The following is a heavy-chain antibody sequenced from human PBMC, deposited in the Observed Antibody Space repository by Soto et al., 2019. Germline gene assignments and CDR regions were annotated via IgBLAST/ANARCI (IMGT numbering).Heavy chain of an antibody. D-gene: IGHD3-10*01. CDR3: ARGAPMGGSGSYYWFDP. V-gene: IGHV5-51*01. Sequence: GESLKISCKGSGYSFTRYWIAWVRLMPGKGLEWMGIIYPGDSDTRYSPSFQGQVTISADKSISSAYLQWSSLKASDTAIYYCARGAPMGGSGSYYWFDPWGQGTLVTVSS. J-gene: IGHJ5*02. CDR2: IYPGDSDT. CDR1: GYSFTRYW.